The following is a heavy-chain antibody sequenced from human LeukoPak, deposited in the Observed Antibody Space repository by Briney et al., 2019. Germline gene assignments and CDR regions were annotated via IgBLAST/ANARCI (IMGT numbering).Heavy chain of an antibody. CDR3: ARDADSSSWSMYYYYGMDV. CDR2: ISGSSGNI. Sequence: PGGSLRLSCAASGFTFSSYAMSWVRQAPGKGLEWVSYISGSSGNIDYPDSVRGRFTISRDNAKNSLYLQMNSPRAEDTAVYYCARDADSSSWSMYYYYGMDVWGQGTTVTVSS. D-gene: IGHD6-13*01. CDR1: GFTFSSYA. V-gene: IGHV3-48*01. J-gene: IGHJ6*02.